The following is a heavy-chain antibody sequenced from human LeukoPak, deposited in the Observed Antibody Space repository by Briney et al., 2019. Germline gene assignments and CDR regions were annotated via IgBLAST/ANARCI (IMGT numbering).Heavy chain of an antibody. V-gene: IGHV3-23*01. CDR2: ISGTGSNT. Sequence: GGSLRLSCAASGFTFSGYAMTWVRQAPEKGLEWVSTISGTGSNTYYADSVKGRFTISRDNSKNTVYLQLNSLRADDTAVYYCAKLDYYDSGYRWFDPWGQGTLVTVSS. CDR1: GFTFSGYA. D-gene: IGHD3-10*01. CDR3: AKLDYYDSGYRWFDP. J-gene: IGHJ5*02.